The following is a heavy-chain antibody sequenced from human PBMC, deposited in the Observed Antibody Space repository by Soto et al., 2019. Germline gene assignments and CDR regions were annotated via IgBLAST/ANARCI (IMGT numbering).Heavy chain of an antibody. D-gene: IGHD2-2*02. CDR3: AKHLEHTPSDRMDV. J-gene: IGHJ6*02. Sequence: PGGSRRLSCAASGFTFRSFGMHWVRQAPGKGLEWVALISYDGSDEYYADSVKSRFTVSRDNSKNTLYLQMNSLHVEDTAIYCCAKHLEHTPSDRMDVWGQGTTVTVSS. CDR1: GFTFRSFG. V-gene: IGHV3-30*18. CDR2: ISYDGSDE.